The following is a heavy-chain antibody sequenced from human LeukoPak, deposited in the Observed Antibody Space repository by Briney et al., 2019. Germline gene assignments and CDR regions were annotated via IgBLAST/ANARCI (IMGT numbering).Heavy chain of an antibody. Sequence: ASMKVSCKASGYTFTGYYMHWVRQAPGQGLEWMGWINPNSGGTNYAQKLQGRVTMTRDTSISTAYMELSRLRSDDTAVYYCARDRSSGWYMYYFDYWGQGTLVTVSS. V-gene: IGHV1-2*02. CDR2: INPNSGGT. D-gene: IGHD6-19*01. J-gene: IGHJ4*02. CDR1: GYTFTGYY. CDR3: ARDRSSGWYMYYFDY.